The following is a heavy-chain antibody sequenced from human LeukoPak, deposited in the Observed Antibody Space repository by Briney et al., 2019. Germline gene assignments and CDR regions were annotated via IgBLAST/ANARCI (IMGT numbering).Heavy chain of an antibody. D-gene: IGHD3-3*01. J-gene: IGHJ4*02. CDR3: AGGPGSGYFPSYFDY. CDR1: GYSFTNYW. V-gene: IGHV5-51*01. CDR2: IYPGDSDT. Sequence: GESLKISCKGSGYSFTNYWIGWVRQMPGKGLEWMGIIYPGDSDTRYSPSFQGQVTISADKSISTAFLQWSSLKASDTAMYYCAGGPGSGYFPSYFDYWGQGTLVTVSS.